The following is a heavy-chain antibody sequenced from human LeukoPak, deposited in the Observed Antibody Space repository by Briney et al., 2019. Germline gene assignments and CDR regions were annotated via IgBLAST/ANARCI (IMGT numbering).Heavy chain of an antibody. J-gene: IGHJ3*02. CDR1: GYTFTSYG. Sequence: GASVKVSCKASGYTFTSYGISWVRQAPGQGLEWMGWISAYNGNTNYAHKLQGRVIMTTDTSTSTAYLELRSLRSDDTAVYYCARDARSPTYYDFWSGYYTEDAFDIWGQGTMVTVSS. CDR2: ISAYNGNT. CDR3: ARDARSPTYYDFWSGYYTEDAFDI. V-gene: IGHV1-18*01. D-gene: IGHD3-3*01.